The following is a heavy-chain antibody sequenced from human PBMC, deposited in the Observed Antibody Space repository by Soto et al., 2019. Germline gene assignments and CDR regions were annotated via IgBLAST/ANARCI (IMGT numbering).Heavy chain of an antibody. CDR1: GGSISSSSYY. CDR2: IYYSGST. J-gene: IGHJ3*02. V-gene: IGHV4-39*01. D-gene: IGHD5-12*01. CDR3: VLNIVATITHRVAFDI. Sequence: SETLSLTCTVSGGSISSSSYYWGWIRQPPGKGLEWIGSIYYSGSTYYNPSLKSRVTISVDTSKNQFSLKLSSVTAADTAVYYCVLNIVATITHRVAFDIWGQGTMVTVSS.